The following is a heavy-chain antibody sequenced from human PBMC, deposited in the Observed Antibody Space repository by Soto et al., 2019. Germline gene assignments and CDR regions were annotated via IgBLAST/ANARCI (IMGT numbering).Heavy chain of an antibody. V-gene: IGHV1-18*01. D-gene: IGHD3-10*01. CDR1: SYTFTSYG. CDR2: ISAYNGNT. CDR3: ARVARYYYGSGSYF. J-gene: IGHJ4*02. Sequence: ASVKVSCKASSYTFTSYGISWVRQAPGQGLEWMGWISAYNGNTNYARKLQGRVTMTTDTSTSTAYMELRSLRSDDTAVYYCARVARYYYGSGSYFWGQGTLVTVSS.